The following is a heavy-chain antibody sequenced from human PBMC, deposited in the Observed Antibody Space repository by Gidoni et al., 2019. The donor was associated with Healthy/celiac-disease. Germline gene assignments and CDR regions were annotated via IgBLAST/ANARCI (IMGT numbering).Heavy chain of an antibody. V-gene: IGHV4-39*01. CDR2: IYYSGST. J-gene: IGHJ4*02. CDR3: ARHLYDSSGYYYESDY. D-gene: IGHD3-22*01. Sequence: GSIYYSGSTYYNPSLKSRVTISVDTSKNQFSLKLSSVTAADTAVYYCARHLYDSSGYYYESDYWGQGTLVTVSS.